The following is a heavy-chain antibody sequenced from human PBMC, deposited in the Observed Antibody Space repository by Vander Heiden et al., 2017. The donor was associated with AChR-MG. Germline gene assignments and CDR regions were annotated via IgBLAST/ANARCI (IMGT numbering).Heavy chain of an antibody. J-gene: IGHJ3*02. CDR3: GRDPNGDYIGTFDM. CDR2: SRGSGGTT. Sequence: EVQLLESGGGLVQPGGSLRLSCVASGFTFSIYGMSWVRQGPGKGLEWVSSSRGSGGTTQYADSVMGRFTISRDNSKNTLFLQMNSLRAEDTAVYYCGRDPNGDYIGTFDMWGQGTKVNVSS. D-gene: IGHD4-17*01. V-gene: IGHV3-23*01. CDR1: GFTFSIYG.